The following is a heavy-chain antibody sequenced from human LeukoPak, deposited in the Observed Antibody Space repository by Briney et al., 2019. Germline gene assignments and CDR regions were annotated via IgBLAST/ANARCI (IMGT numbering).Heavy chain of an antibody. CDR1: GFTFSSYW. J-gene: IGHJ5*02. D-gene: IGHD2-8*01. Sequence: PGGSLRLSCAASGFTFSSYWMHWVRQAPGKGLVWVSRINSDGSSTNYADSVKGRFIISRDNAKNTLYLQMNSLRAEDTAVYYCAIARLMNWFDPWGLGTLVTVSS. CDR3: AIARLMNWFDP. V-gene: IGHV3-74*01. CDR2: INSDGSST.